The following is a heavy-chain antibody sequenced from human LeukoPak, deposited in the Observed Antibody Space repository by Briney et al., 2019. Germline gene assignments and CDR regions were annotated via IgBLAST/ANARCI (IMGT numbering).Heavy chain of an antibody. CDR2: IFYSGST. Sequence: PSETLSLTCTVSGGTISSSSYYWGWIRQPPGKGLEWIGSIFYSGSTYQNPSLKSRVTISVDTSKNQISLKLSSVTAADTAVYYCARRRTVVVTANDYHCMDVWGKGTTVTVSS. J-gene: IGHJ6*03. V-gene: IGHV4-39*01. D-gene: IGHD2-15*01. CDR3: ARRRTVVVTANDYHCMDV. CDR1: GGTISSSSYY.